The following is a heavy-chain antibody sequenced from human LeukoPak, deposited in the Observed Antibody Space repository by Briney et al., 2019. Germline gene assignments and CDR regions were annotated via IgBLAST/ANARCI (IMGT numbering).Heavy chain of an antibody. J-gene: IGHJ4*02. V-gene: IGHV3-48*01. Sequence: GGSLRLSCAGSGDSFISHTMIWVRQAPGKGLEWISYIGYSGSPIYYADSVKGRFGISRDDAKTSLYLHMNSLRAEDMAFYYCAREYDSRARFDSWGQGILVTVSS. CDR1: GDSFISHT. CDR3: AREYDSRARFDS. CDR2: IGYSGSPI. D-gene: IGHD4-11*01.